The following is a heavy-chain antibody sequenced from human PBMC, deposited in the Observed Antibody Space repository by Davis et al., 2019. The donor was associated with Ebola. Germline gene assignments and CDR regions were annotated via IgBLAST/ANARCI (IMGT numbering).Heavy chain of an antibody. D-gene: IGHD2-2*03. V-gene: IGHV1-24*01. CDR2: FDPEDGET. J-gene: IGHJ4*02. CDR3: AGVGSRDYFDY. CDR1: GYTLTELS. Sequence: ASVKVSCKVSGYTLTELSMYWVRQAPGKGLEWMGGFDPEDGETVYAQKFQGRVTMTEDISTDTAYMELSSLRSEDTAVYYCAGVGSRDYFDYWGQGTQVTVSS.